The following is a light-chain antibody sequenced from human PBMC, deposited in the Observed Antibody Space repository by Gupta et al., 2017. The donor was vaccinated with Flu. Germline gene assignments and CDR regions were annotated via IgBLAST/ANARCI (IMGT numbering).Light chain of an antibody. CDR1: SSNIGAGFD. J-gene: IGLJ1*01. CDR3: QSYDSSLDGLYV. V-gene: IGLV1-40*01. Sequence: TISCTGSSSNIGAGFDVHWFQHLPGTAPKLLINGDNNRPSGVPDRFSASKSGTSASLAITGLQAEDEADYYCQSYDSSLDGLYVFGTGTKVTVL. CDR2: GDN.